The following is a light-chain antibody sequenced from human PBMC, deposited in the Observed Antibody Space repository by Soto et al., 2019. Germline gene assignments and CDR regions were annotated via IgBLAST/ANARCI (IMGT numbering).Light chain of an antibody. Sequence: SYELTQPPSVSVAPGKTARITCGGNNIGSKGVHWYQQKPGQAPVLVIYFDRERPSGIPERFTGSNSGNTATLTISRVEAGEEAGYYCQVWDSKGVFGGGTKLTVL. V-gene: IGLV3-21*04. J-gene: IGLJ3*02. CDR1: NIGSKG. CDR2: FDR. CDR3: QVWDSKGV.